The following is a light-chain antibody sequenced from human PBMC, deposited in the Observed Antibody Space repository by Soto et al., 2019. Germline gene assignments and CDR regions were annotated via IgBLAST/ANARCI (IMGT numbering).Light chain of an antibody. J-gene: IGKJ3*01. CDR3: QQYDTSPFT. CDR2: GAS. V-gene: IGKV3-20*01. Sequence: VLTQSPDTLSLSPGERATLSCRASESFSSNFLACYQQRPRQTPRLLIYGASTTASGIPDRFSGSGSGTDFALTISRLEAEDVAVFYCQQYDTSPFTFGPGTTVEIK. CDR1: ESFSSNF.